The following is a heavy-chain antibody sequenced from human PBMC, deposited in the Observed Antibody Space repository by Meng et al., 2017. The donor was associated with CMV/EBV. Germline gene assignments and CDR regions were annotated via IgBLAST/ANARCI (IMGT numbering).Heavy chain of an antibody. Sequence: ASVKVSCKASGYTFTSYGISWVRQAPGQGLEWTGWISVYNGNTNYAQKFQGRVTMTTDTSTRTAYMELRSLRSDDTAVYYCARVGPRSSSSRGYFDYWGQGTLVTVSS. V-gene: IGHV1-18*01. CDR3: ARVGPRSSSSRGYFDY. J-gene: IGHJ4*02. D-gene: IGHD6-13*01. CDR2: ISVYNGNT. CDR1: GYTFTSYG.